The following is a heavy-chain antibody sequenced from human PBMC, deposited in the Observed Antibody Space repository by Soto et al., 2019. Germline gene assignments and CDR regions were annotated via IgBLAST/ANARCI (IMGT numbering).Heavy chain of an antibody. CDR1: GGTFSSYA. D-gene: IGHD4-17*01. Sequence: SVKVSCKASGGTFSSYAISWVRQAPGQGLEWMGGIIPIFGTANYAQKFQGRVTITADESASTAYMELSSLRSEDTAVYYCARDADYGDDWYNWFDPWGQGTLVTV. J-gene: IGHJ5*02. CDR3: ARDADYGDDWYNWFDP. V-gene: IGHV1-69*13. CDR2: IIPIFGTA.